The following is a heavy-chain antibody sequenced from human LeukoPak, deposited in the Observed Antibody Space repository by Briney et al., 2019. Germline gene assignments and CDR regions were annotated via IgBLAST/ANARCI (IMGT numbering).Heavy chain of an antibody. CDR2: IIPIFGTA. D-gene: IGHD6-13*01. J-gene: IGHJ6*03. V-gene: IGHV1-69*13. Sequence: SVKVSCKASGGTFSSYAISWVRQAPGQGLEWMGGIIPIFGTANYAQKFQGRVTITADESTSTAYMELSSLRSEDTAVYYCARSSWYGNYYYYMDVWGKGTTVTISS. CDR3: ARSSWYGNYYYYMDV. CDR1: GGTFSSYA.